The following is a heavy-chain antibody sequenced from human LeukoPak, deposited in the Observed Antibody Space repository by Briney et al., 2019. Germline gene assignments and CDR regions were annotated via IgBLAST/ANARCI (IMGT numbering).Heavy chain of an antibody. CDR1: GGSISGYY. CDR2: INHSGST. V-gene: IGHV4-34*01. J-gene: IGHJ4*02. CDR3: ARGSTAAAGKGDDY. D-gene: IGHD6-13*01. Sequence: PSETLSLTCTVSGGSISGYYWSWIRQPPGKGLEWIGEINHSGSTNYNPSLKSRVTISVDTSKNQFSLKLSSVTAADTAVYYCARGSTAAAGKGDDYWGQGTLVTVSS.